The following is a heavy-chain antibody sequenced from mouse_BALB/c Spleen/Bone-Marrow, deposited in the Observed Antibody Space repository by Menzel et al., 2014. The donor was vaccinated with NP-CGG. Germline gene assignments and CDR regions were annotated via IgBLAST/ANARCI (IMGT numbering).Heavy chain of an antibody. Sequence: EVKVVESGGGLVQPGGSLRLSCAPSGFTFTDYYMSWVRQPPGKALEWLGFIRNKANGYTTEYSASVKGRFTISRDNSQSILYLQMNTLRAEDSATYYCATGWFAYWGQGTLVTASA. V-gene: IGHV7-3*02. CDR1: GFTFTDYY. CDR3: ATGWFAY. CDR2: IRNKANGYTT. J-gene: IGHJ3*01.